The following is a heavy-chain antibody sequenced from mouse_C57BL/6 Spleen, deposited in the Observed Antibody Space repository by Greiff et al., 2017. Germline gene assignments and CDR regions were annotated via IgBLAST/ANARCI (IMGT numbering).Heavy chain of an antibody. Sequence: VQLQQPGAELVKPGASVKLSCKASGYTFTSYWMHWVKQRPGRGLEWIGMIDPNSGCTKYNEKFKSKATLTVATPSSTAYMQLSSLTSEDSAVYYGAKGGYYGGSYEAWFAYWGQGTLVTVSA. V-gene: IGHV1-72*01. J-gene: IGHJ3*01. D-gene: IGHD1-1*01. CDR3: AKGGYYGGSYEAWFAY. CDR2: IDPNSGCT. CDR1: GYTFTSYW.